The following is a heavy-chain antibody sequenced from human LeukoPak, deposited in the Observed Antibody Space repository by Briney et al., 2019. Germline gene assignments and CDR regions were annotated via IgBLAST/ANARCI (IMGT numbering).Heavy chain of an antibody. J-gene: IGHJ6*02. Sequence: ASVKVSCKASGYTYTSYGISWVRQAPGQGLEWMGWISAYNGNTNYAQKLQGRVTMTTDTSTSTAYMELRSLRSDDTAVYYCARVATVTRSYYYYGMDVWGQGTTVTVSS. CDR1: GYTYTSYG. D-gene: IGHD4-11*01. CDR3: ARVATVTRSYYYYGMDV. V-gene: IGHV1-18*01. CDR2: ISAYNGNT.